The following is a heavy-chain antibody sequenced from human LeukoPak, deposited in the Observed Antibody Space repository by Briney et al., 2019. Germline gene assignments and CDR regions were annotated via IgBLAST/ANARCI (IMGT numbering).Heavy chain of an antibody. CDR2: IYYSGST. D-gene: IGHD2-15*01. V-gene: IGHV4-39*01. Sequence: PSETLSLTCTVSGGSISSSSYYWGWIRQPPGKGLEWIGSIYYSGSTYYNPSLKSRVTISVDTSKNQFSLKLSSVTAADTAVYYCARHGTGYSLRNPFDPWGQGTLVTVSS. CDR3: ARHGTGYSLRNPFDP. CDR1: GGSISSSSYY. J-gene: IGHJ5*02.